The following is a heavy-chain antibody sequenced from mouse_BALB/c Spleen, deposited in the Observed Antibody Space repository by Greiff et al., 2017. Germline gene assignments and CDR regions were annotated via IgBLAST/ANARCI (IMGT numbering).Heavy chain of an antibody. J-gene: IGHJ1*01. CDR3: ARLGGNYGYWYFDV. CDR1: GYTFTDYN. V-gene: IGHV1-18*01. Sequence: EVQLQQSGPELVKPGASVKIPCKASGYTFTDYNMDWVKQSHGKSLEWIGDINPNNGGTIYNQKFKGKATLTVDKSSSTAYMELRSLTSEDTAVYYCARLGGNYGYWYFDVWGAGTTVTVSS. D-gene: IGHD2-1*01. CDR2: INPNNGGT.